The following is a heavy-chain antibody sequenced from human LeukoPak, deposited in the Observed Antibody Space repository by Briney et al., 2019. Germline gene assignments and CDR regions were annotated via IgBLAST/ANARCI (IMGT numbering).Heavy chain of an antibody. Sequence: PSETLSLTCTVSGGSISSGGYYWSWIRQHPGKGLEWIGYIYYSGSTNYNPSLKGRVTISVDTSRNQFSLKLSSVTAADTAVYYCARHKSYYDSSGPWWFWGQGTLVTVSS. J-gene: IGHJ4*02. CDR2: IYYSGST. CDR3: ARHKSYYDSSGPWWF. CDR1: GGSISSGGYY. D-gene: IGHD3-22*01. V-gene: IGHV4-61*08.